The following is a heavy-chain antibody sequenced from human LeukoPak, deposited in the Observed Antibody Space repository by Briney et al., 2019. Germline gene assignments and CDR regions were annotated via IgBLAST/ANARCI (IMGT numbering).Heavy chain of an antibody. J-gene: IGHJ5*02. V-gene: IGHV3-49*04. CDR2: IRSEAYGGTT. D-gene: IGHD2-2*03. CDR3: TRDPGYCSSTSCHNWFDP. Sequence: PGGSLRLSXTASGFTFGDYAMSWVRQAPGKGLEWVGFIRSEAYGGTTGYAASVKGRFTISRDDSKSIAYLQMNSLKTEDTAVYYCTRDPGYCSSTSCHNWFDPWGQGTLVTVSS. CDR1: GFTFGDYA.